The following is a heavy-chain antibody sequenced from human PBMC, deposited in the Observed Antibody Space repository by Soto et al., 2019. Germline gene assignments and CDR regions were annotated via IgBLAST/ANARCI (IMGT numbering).Heavy chain of an antibody. J-gene: IGHJ4*02. Sequence: EVQLVESGGGLVKPGGSLGLSCAVSGFTFNNAWMSWVRQAPGKGLEWVGRIKSKTDGGTTDHAASVKGRFTISRDDSKNTLYLQMDSLKIEDTAMHYCTTSPRAQYWGQGTLVSVSS. V-gene: IGHV3-15*01. CDR3: TTSPRAQY. CDR2: IKSKTDGGTT. CDR1: GFTFNNAW.